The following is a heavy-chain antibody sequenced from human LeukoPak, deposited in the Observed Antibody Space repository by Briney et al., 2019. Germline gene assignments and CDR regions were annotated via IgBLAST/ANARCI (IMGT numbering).Heavy chain of an antibody. CDR3: TTVSLLWFGELSRDY. CDR1: GFTFSNAW. V-gene: IGHV3-15*01. D-gene: IGHD3-10*01. J-gene: IGHJ4*02. Sequence: PGGSLRLSCAASGFTFSNAWMSWVRQAPGKGLEWVGRIKSKTDGGTTDYAAPVKGRFTISRDDSKNTLYLQMNSLKTEDTAVYYCTTVSLLWFGELSRDYWGQGTLVTVSS. CDR2: IKSKTDGGTT.